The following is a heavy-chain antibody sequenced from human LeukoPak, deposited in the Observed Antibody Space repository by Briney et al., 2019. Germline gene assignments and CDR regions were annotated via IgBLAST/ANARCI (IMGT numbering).Heavy chain of an antibody. V-gene: IGHV4-31*03. D-gene: IGHD1-1*01. CDR1: GGSISSGGYY. Sequence: PSQTLSLTCTVSGGSISSGGYYWSWIRQHPGKGLEWIGSIYYSGSTNYNPSLQGRVTISLDTSRNQFSLKLSSVTAADTAVYYCASGDNDPLFDYWGQGTLVTVSS. CDR2: IYYSGST. CDR3: ASGDNDPLFDY. J-gene: IGHJ4*02.